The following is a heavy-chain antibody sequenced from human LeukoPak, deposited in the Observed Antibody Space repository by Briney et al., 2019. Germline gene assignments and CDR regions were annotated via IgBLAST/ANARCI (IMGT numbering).Heavy chain of an antibody. D-gene: IGHD5-18*01. CDR2: IYSGGSI. J-gene: IGHJ4*02. CDR1: GFTSSSYW. CDR3: ASGKETSMAQGY. Sequence: GGSLRLSCAVSGFTSSSYWMSWVRQAPGKGLEWVSVIYSGGSIYYADSVKGRFTISRDISKNTVDLQLNSLRAEDTAVYYCASGKETSMAQGYWGQGTLVTVSS. V-gene: IGHV3-53*01.